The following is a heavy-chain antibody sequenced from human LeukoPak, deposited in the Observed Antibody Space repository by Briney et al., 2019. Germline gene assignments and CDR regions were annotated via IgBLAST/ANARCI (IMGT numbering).Heavy chain of an antibody. J-gene: IGHJ4*02. Sequence: PSETLSLTCAVYGGSFRGYYWSWIRQPPGKGLEWIGEINHSGSTNYNPSLKSRVTISVDTSKNQFSLKLSSVTAADTAVYYCARYPMASTSCFDYWGQGTLVTVSS. CDR1: GGSFRGYY. CDR3: ARYPMASTSCFDY. V-gene: IGHV4-34*01. D-gene: IGHD2-2*01. CDR2: INHSGST.